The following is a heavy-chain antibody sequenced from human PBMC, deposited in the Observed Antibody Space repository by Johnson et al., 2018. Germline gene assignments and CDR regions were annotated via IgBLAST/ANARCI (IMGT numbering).Heavy chain of an antibody. J-gene: IGHJ6*02. V-gene: IGHV3-66*01. CDR1: GFTVSSNY. Sequence: VQLVESGGGLVQPGGSLRLSCAASGFTVSSNYMSWVRQAPGQGLEWVSVIYSGGSTSYADSVNGRFTISRDNSKNTLDLQMNSLRAEDTAGYYCASSGGWSSAWLYYYNGMDGWGQGTTVTVSS. CDR2: IYSGGST. CDR3: ASSGGWSSAWLYYYNGMDG. D-gene: IGHD6-25*01.